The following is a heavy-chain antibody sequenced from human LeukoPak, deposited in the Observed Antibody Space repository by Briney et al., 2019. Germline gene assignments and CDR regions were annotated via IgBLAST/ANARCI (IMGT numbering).Heavy chain of an antibody. V-gene: IGHV4-39*01. CDR3: QSRFLEWLLDY. Sequence: SETLSLTCTVSGGSISSNNYFWGWIRQPPGKGLEWIGSIYDSGSTYYNPSLKSRVTISVDTSKNQFSLKLNSVTAADTAMYNCQSRFLEWLLDYWGQGTLVTVSS. D-gene: IGHD3-3*01. CDR1: GGSISSNNYF. J-gene: IGHJ4*02. CDR2: IYDSGST.